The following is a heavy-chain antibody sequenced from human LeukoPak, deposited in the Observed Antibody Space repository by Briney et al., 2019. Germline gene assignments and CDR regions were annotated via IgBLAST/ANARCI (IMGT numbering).Heavy chain of an antibody. J-gene: IGHJ4*02. CDR3: AKGVAMVRGVIIRLYYFDY. V-gene: IGHV3-23*01. CDR1: GFTFSSYA. Sequence: PGGSLRLSCAASGFTFSSYAMSWVRQAPGKGLEWVSAISGSGGSTYYADSVKGRFTISRDNSKNTLYLQVNSLRAEDTAVYYCAKGVAMVRGVIIRLYYFDYWGQGTLVTVSS. D-gene: IGHD3-10*01. CDR2: ISGSGGST.